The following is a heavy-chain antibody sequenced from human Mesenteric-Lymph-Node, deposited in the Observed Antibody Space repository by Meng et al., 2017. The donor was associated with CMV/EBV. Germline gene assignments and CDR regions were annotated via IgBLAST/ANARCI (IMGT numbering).Heavy chain of an antibody. CDR1: GFTFSSYE. V-gene: IGHV3-48*03. D-gene: IGHD1-26*01. CDR3: ARESIIVGAFDY. CDR2: ISSSGSTI. Sequence: GGSLRLSCAASGFTFSSYEMNWVRQAPGKGLEWVSYISSSGSTIYYADSVKGRFTISRDNAKNSLYLQMNSLRAEDTAVYYCARESIIVGAFDYWGQATLVTVSS. J-gene: IGHJ4*02.